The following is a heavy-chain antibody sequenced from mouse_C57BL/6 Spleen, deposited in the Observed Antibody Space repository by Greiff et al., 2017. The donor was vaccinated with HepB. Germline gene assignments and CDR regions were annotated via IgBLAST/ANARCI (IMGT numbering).Heavy chain of an antibody. CDR3: AGDYSNSYWYFDV. CDR2: IYPGDGDT. CDR1: GYAFSSSW. J-gene: IGHJ1*03. V-gene: IGHV1-82*01. D-gene: IGHD2-5*01. Sequence: VQLQQSGPELVKPGASVKISCKASGYAFSSSWMNWVKQRPGKGLEWIGRIYPGDGDTNYNGKFKGKATLTADKSSSTAYMQLSSLTSEDSAVYVCAGDYSNSYWYFDVWGTGTTVTVSS.